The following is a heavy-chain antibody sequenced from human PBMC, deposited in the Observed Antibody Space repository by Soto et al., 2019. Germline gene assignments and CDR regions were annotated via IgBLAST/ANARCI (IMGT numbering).Heavy chain of an antibody. CDR3: ASPRGLDDAFDF. Sequence: EVQLVESGGGLVKPGGSMRLSCAVSGFTFSSQTMNWVRQAPGKGLEWVSSVSSSGSYKYYADSVKGRFTISRDNAKNSLYLQMNSLRAVDTAVYFCASPRGLDDAFDFWGQGTMVTVSS. CDR1: GFTFSSQT. CDR2: VSSSGSYK. J-gene: IGHJ3*01. D-gene: IGHD3-10*01. V-gene: IGHV3-21*01.